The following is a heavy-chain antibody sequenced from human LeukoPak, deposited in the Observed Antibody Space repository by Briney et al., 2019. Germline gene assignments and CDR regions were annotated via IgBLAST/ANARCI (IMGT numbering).Heavy chain of an antibody. Sequence: PSETLSLTCTVSGGSISSSTYYWAWLRQSPGKGLEWIGSITYSGSTYYNPSLESRVTISVDTSKNQFSLRLLSVTAVDTAVYYCARQGVGATDCWGQGTLVTVSS. CDR2: ITYSGST. J-gene: IGHJ4*02. CDR1: GGSISSSTYY. V-gene: IGHV4-39*01. D-gene: IGHD1-26*01. CDR3: ARQGVGATDC.